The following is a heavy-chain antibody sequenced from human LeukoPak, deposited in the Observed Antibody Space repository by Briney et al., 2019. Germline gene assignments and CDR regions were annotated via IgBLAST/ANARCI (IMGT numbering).Heavy chain of an antibody. CDR1: GSTFSSYS. J-gene: IGHJ4*02. D-gene: IGHD5-18*01. Sequence: PGGSLRLSCAASGSTFSSYSMNWVRQAPGKGLEWVSSISSSSSYIYYADSVKGRFTISRDNAKNSLYLQMNSLRAEDTAVYYCAGDLPDSYGYLRADYWGQGTLATVSS. V-gene: IGHV3-21*01. CDR2: ISSSSSYI. CDR3: AGDLPDSYGYLRADY.